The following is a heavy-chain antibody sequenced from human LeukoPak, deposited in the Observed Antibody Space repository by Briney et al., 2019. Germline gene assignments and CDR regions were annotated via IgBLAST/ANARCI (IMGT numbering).Heavy chain of an antibody. Sequence: GESLKISCKGSGYTFTTYWIAWVRQVPGKGLEWMGIIYPGDSDTRYSPSFQGQVTISVDKSISTAYLQWSSLKASDTAMYYCARQPSYYMDVWGKGTTVTVSS. CDR3: ARQPSYYMDV. V-gene: IGHV5-51*01. CDR2: IYPGDSDT. CDR1: GYTFTTYW. J-gene: IGHJ6*03.